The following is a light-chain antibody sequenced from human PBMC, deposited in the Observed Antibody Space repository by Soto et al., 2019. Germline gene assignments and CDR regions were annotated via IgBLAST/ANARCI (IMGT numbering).Light chain of an antibody. J-gene: IGLJ1*01. Sequence: VLTQPASVSGSPGQSITISCTGTSSDVGGYNYVSWYQQHPGKAPKLMIYDVSDRPSGVSNRFSASKSGNTASLTISGLQAEDEADYYCCSYTSSSTPWVFGTGPKVTVL. CDR2: DVS. CDR3: CSYTSSSTPWV. CDR1: SSDVGGYNY. V-gene: IGLV2-14*03.